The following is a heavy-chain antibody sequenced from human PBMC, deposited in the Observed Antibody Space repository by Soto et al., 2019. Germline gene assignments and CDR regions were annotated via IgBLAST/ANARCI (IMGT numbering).Heavy chain of an antibody. CDR1: GFTFSSYG. CDR2: IWYDGSNK. Sequence: QVQLVESGGGVVQPGRSLRLSCAAAGFTFSSYGMHWVRQAPGTGLEWVAVIWYDGSNKYYADSVKGRFTISRDNSKNPLYLQMNSLRAEDTAVYYCASTEGYCSSTSCPSGGFDYWGQGTLVTVSS. D-gene: IGHD2-2*01. V-gene: IGHV3-33*01. CDR3: ASTEGYCSSTSCPSGGFDY. J-gene: IGHJ4*02.